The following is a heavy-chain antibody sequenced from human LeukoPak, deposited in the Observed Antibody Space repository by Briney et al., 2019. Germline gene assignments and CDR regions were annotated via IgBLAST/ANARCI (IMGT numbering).Heavy chain of an antibody. Sequence: PGGSLRLSCATSGFSFSGSTMHWVCQAPGKGLEWLGPIRSKRDNYATVYAASVEGRFTISRDDPKSTAYLQMNSLKIEDTALYHCTRLGGGSPDLIIVPGANKLKWYDPWGQGTLVTVSS. D-gene: IGHD2-2*01. CDR3: TRLGGGSPDLIIVPGANKLKWYDP. CDR2: IRSKRDNYAT. J-gene: IGHJ5*02. CDR1: GFSFSGST. V-gene: IGHV3-73*01.